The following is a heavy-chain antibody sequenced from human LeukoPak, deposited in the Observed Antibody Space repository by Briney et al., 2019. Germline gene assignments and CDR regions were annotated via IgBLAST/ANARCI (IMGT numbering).Heavy chain of an antibody. V-gene: IGHV3-48*02. J-gene: IGHJ4*02. CDR2: ISSSSSTI. Sequence: GRSLRLSCAASGFTFSSYSMNWVRQAPGKGLEWVSYISSSSSTIYYADSVKGRFTISRDNAKNSLYLQMNSLRDEDTAVYYCARAIYGSGSYPWYYFDYWGQGTLVTVSS. D-gene: IGHD3-10*01. CDR1: GFTFSSYS. CDR3: ARAIYGSGSYPWYYFDY.